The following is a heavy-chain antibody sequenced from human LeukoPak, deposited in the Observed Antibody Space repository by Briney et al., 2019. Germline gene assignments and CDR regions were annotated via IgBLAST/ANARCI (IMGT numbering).Heavy chain of an antibody. V-gene: IGHV1-18*01. Sequence: ASVKVSCKASGYTFTSYGISWVRQAPGQRLEWMGWFSAYNGNTNYAQKLQGRVTMTTDTSTSTAYMELRSLRSDDTAVYYCARVAYYYDSSGSTGPFDYWGQGALVTVSS. J-gene: IGHJ4*02. CDR3: ARVAYYYDSSGSTGPFDY. CDR1: GYTFTSYG. D-gene: IGHD3-22*01. CDR2: FSAYNGNT.